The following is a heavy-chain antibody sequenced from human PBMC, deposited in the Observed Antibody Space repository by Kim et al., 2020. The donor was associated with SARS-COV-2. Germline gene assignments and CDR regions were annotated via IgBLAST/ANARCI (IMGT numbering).Heavy chain of an antibody. CDR3: ARELRFDRKFGY. Sequence: SVKGRFTISRENSKNTLSLQMNSLRAEDRAVYYCARELRFDRKFGYWGQGTLVTVSS. V-gene: IGHV3-30*01. D-gene: IGHD2-21*01. J-gene: IGHJ4*02.